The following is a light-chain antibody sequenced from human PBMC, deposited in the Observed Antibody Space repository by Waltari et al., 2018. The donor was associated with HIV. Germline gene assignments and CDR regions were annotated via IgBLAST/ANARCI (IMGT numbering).Light chain of an antibody. CDR2: GSR. CDR3: QSYDSSLTGSV. CDR1: SSNIGAGYD. Sequence: QSVLTQPPSVSGAPGQRVTISCTGSSSNIGAGYDIHWSQQLPGTAPKLLIYGSRHRPSGVPDRFSGSKSGTSASLAITGLQAEDEADYYCQSYDSSLTGSVFGGGTKLTVL. V-gene: IGLV1-40*01. J-gene: IGLJ2*01.